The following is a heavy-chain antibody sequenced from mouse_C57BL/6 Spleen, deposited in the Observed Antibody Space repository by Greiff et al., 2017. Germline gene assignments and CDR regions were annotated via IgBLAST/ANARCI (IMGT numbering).Heavy chain of an antibody. CDR3: ARWGNYDWFAY. J-gene: IGHJ3*01. D-gene: IGHD2-1*01. Sequence: QVQLQQPGAELVRPGSSVKLSCKASGYTFTSYWMHWVKQRPIQGLEWIGNIDPSDSETHYNQKFKDKATLTVDKSSSTAYMQLSSLTSDDSAVYYCARWGNYDWFAYWGQGTLVTVSA. CDR1: GYTFTSYW. V-gene: IGHV1-52*01. CDR2: IDPSDSET.